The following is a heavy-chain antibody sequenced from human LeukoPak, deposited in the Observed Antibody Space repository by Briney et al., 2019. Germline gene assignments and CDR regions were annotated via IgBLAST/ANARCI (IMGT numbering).Heavy chain of an antibody. CDR2: ISGSGGST. D-gene: IGHD3-9*01. CDR1: GFTFSSYA. V-gene: IGHV3-23*01. Sequence: GGSLRLSCAASGFTFSSYAMSWVRQAPGKGLEWVSAISGSGGSTYYADSVKGRFTISRDNSKNTLYLQMNSLRAEDTAVHYCAKGRPRYFDWLPFDYWGQGTLVTVSS. CDR3: AKGRPRYFDWLPFDY. J-gene: IGHJ4*02.